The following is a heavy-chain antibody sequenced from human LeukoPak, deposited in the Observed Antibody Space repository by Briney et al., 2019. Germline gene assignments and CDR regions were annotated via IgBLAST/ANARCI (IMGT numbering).Heavy chain of an antibody. J-gene: IGHJ4*02. V-gene: IGHV3-66*01. D-gene: IGHD3-10*01. CDR2: IYSGGST. CDR3: ARGPPTRMLRSGSYNY. Sequence: GGSLRLSCAASGFTVTSNYMSWVRQAPGKGLEWVSVIYSGGSTYYADSVKGRFTISRDNAKNSLYLQMNSLRAEDTAVYYCARGPPTRMLRSGSYNYWGQGTLVTVSS. CDR1: GFTVTSNY.